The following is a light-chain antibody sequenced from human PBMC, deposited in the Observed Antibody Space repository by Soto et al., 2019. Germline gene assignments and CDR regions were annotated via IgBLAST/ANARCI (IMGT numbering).Light chain of an antibody. CDR1: SSDVGGYNY. CDR3: SSYTGSNDPYV. V-gene: IGLV2-8*01. CDR2: EVS. Sequence: QSALTQPPSASGSPGQSVTISCTGTSSDVGGYNYVSWYQQHPGKAPKLMIYEVSKRPSGVPDRFSGSRVGNAASLTVSGLQAEDEADYYCSSYTGSNDPYVFGPGTNLTVL. J-gene: IGLJ1*01.